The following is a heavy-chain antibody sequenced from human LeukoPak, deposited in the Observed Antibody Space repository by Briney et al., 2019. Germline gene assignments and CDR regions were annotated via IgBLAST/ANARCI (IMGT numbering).Heavy chain of an antibody. D-gene: IGHD6-19*01. CDR2: SRAYASNK. V-gene: IGHV3-33*01. J-gene: IGHJ4*02. CDR1: GFTFSSFG. Sequence: PWVSLTLSCAASGFTFSSFGMHWVRHAPGKGLEWEAVSRAYASNKLYADSVNGRFTISRDNSKNTLYIQMNSLRDDDTAVYYCVRVEAVAGRPMLDYWGQGTLVT. CDR3: VRVEAVAGRPMLDY.